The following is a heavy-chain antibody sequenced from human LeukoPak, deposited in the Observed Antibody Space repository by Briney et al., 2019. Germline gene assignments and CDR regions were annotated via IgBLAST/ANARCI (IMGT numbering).Heavy chain of an antibody. V-gene: IGHV6-1*01. Sequence: SQTLSLTCAISGDSVSSNGVTWNWIRQSPSRGLEWLGRTYYRSTWYNDYVVSVRGRITVNPDTSKNQFSLHLNSVTPEDTAVYYCARRLTQYDCFDPWGQGILVTVSS. CDR1: GDSVSSNGVT. D-gene: IGHD2-2*01. J-gene: IGHJ5*02. CDR2: TYYRSTWYN. CDR3: ARRLTQYDCFDP.